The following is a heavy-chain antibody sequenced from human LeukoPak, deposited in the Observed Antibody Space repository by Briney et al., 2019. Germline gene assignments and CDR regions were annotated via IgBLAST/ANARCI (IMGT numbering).Heavy chain of an antibody. CDR1: GGSISSYY. V-gene: IGHV4-59*01. D-gene: IGHD6-19*01. CDR3: ASDHRSGWPHNYYYYLDA. CDR2: IYYSGRT. Sequence: SETLSVTCTVSGGSISSYYWSWIRQPPGKGLEWVGYIYYSGRTNSNPSLKSRVSISVDPSKNPFSLKQLSVTAAETAASDCASDHRSGWPHNYYYYLDAWGNGTTVTVSS. J-gene: IGHJ6*03.